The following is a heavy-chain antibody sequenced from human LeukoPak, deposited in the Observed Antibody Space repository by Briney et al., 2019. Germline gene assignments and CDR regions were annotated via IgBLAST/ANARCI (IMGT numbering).Heavy chain of an antibody. CDR3: ARGLSGYASSLGY. V-gene: IGHV3-74*01. J-gene: IGHJ4*02. Sequence: GGSLRLSCAASGFTFSSYWMHWVRQAPGKGLVWVSRINSDGSSTSYADSVRGRFSISRDNAKNTLYLQTNSLRAEDTAVYYCARGLSGYASSLGYWGQGTLVTVSA. CDR2: INSDGSST. D-gene: IGHD6-6*01. CDR1: GFTFSSYW.